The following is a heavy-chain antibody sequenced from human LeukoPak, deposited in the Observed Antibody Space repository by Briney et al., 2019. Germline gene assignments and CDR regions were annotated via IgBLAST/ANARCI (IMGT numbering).Heavy chain of an antibody. CDR3: ARARIAVAGTAYYFDY. Sequence: SETLSLTCAVYGGSFSGYYWSWIRQPPGKGLEWIGEINHSGSTNYNPSLKSRVTMSVDTSKNQFSLKLSSVTAADTAVYYCARARIAVAGTAYYFDYWGQGTLVTVSS. V-gene: IGHV4-34*01. CDR1: GGSFSGYY. J-gene: IGHJ4*02. D-gene: IGHD6-19*01. CDR2: INHSGST.